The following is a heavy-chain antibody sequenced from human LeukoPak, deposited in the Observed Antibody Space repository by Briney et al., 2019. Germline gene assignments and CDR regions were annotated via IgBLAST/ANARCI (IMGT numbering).Heavy chain of an antibody. CDR1: GFTFSSYG. CDR2: ISYDGSNK. Sequence: GGSLRLSCAASGFTFSSYGMHWVRQAPGKGLEWVAVISYDGSNKYYADSVKGRFTISRDNSKNTLYLQMNSLRAEDTAVYYCAKDEGSGSYFGYWGQGTLVTVSS. J-gene: IGHJ4*02. CDR3: AKDEGSGSYFGY. D-gene: IGHD3-10*01. V-gene: IGHV3-30*18.